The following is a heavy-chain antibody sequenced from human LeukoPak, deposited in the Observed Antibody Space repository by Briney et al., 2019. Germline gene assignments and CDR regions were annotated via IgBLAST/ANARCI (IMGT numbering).Heavy chain of an antibody. V-gene: IGHV1-24*01. CDR2: FDPEDGET. CDR1: GYTLTELS. J-gene: IGHJ4*02. CDR3: ARARWSSSWYDGSDY. D-gene: IGHD6-13*01. Sequence: ASVKVSCKVSGYTLTELSMHWVRQAPGKGLEWMGGFDPEDGETIYAQKFQGRVTITRNTSISTAYMELSSLRSEDTAVYYCARARWSSSWYDGSDYWGQGTLVTVSS.